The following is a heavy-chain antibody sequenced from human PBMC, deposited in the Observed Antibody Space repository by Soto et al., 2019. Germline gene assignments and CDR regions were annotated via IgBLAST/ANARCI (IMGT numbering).Heavy chain of an antibody. CDR1: GLTISGKKY. Sequence: DVQLVESGGGLIQPGESLRLSCAAFGLTISGKKYVAWVRQAPGKGLEWVSALYDVDGSFYADSVKGRFTTSSDSSKTTVYLQMNDLRPDYPAVYYCATWHEREHAYDVWGQGTTVTVSS. CDR3: ATWHEREHAYDV. CDR2: LYDVDGS. D-gene: IGHD1-1*01. J-gene: IGHJ3*01. V-gene: IGHV3-53*01.